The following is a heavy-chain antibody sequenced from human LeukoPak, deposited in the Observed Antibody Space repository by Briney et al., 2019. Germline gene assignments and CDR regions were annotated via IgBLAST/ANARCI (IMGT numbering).Heavy chain of an antibody. Sequence: GESLKISCEASGYSFTTHWIGWVRQMPGKGLEWMGVIYPGDSDTRYSPSFQGQVTISADKSISTAYLQWSSLKASDTAMYYCARRRYDILTGYYADYWGQGTLVTVSS. CDR2: IYPGDSDT. D-gene: IGHD3-9*01. J-gene: IGHJ4*02. CDR3: ARRRYDILTGYYADY. V-gene: IGHV5-51*01. CDR1: GYSFTTHW.